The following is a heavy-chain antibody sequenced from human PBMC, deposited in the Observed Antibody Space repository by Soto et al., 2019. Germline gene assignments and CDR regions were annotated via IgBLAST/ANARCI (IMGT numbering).Heavy chain of an antibody. CDR1: GGSISSGDYY. D-gene: IGHD2-8*01. CDR2: IYYSGST. Sequence: QVQLQESGPGLVKPSQTLSLTCTVSGGSISSGDYYWSWIRQPPGKGLEWIGYIYYSGSTYYNPSLKSRVTISVDPSKNPFSLKLSSVTAADTAVYYCARDRTGCTNGVCYNVSYYYYGMDVWGQGTTVTVSS. V-gene: IGHV4-30-4*01. J-gene: IGHJ6*02. CDR3: ARDRTGCTNGVCYNVSYYYYGMDV.